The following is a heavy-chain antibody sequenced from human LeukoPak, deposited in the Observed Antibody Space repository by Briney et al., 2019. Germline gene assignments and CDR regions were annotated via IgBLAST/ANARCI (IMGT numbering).Heavy chain of an antibody. V-gene: IGHV4-34*01. CDR3: ARNGVPAASYGY. Sequence: SETLSLTCAVYGGSFSGYYWSWIRQPPGKGLEWIGEINHSGSTNYNPSLESRVTISVDTSKNQFSLKLSSVTAADTAVYYCARNGVPAASYGYWGQGTLVTVSS. CDR1: GGSFSGYY. D-gene: IGHD2-2*01. J-gene: IGHJ4*02. CDR2: INHSGST.